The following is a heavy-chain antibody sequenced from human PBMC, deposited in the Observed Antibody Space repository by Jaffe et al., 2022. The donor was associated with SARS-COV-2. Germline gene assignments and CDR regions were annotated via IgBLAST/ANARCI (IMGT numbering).Heavy chain of an antibody. CDR3: AHSGATVTTFRFRNYYYYYTDV. V-gene: IGHV2-5*02. J-gene: IGHJ6*03. CDR2: ISWDDDK. D-gene: IGHD4-17*01. CDR1: GFSLSTSGVG. Sequence: QITLKESGPTLVKPTQTLTLTCTFSGFSLSTSGVGVGWIRQPPGKALEWLALISWDDDKRYSPSLKSRVTITKDTSKNQVVLTMTNMDPVDTATYYCAHSGATVTTFRFRNYYYYYTDVWGGGTTVTVSS.